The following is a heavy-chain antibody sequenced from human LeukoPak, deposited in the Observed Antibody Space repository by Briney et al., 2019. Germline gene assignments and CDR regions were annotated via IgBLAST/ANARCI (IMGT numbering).Heavy chain of an antibody. CDR3: ARETSGRWDWFDP. J-gene: IGHJ5*02. V-gene: IGHV4-59*01. Sequence: PSETLSLTCTVSGGSISSYYWSWIREPPGKGLEWIGYIHYTGSTNYNPSLTSRVAISIDTSKNQFSLKLSSVTAADTAVYYRARETSGRWDWFDPWGQGTLVTVSS. CDR1: GGSISSYY. D-gene: IGHD1-26*01. CDR2: IHYTGST.